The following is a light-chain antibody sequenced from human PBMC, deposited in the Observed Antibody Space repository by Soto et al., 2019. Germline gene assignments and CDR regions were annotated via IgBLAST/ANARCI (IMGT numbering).Light chain of an antibody. J-gene: IGLJ2*01. CDR1: SSDVGGYNY. CDR2: EVS. V-gene: IGLV2-14*01. CDR3: NSYRSGSPVV. Sequence: QSALAQPASMSGSPGQSITISCTGTSSDVGGYNYVSWYQQYPGKAPKLIIYEVSNRPSGVSNRFSGSKSGNTASLTISGLQSDDEADYYCNSYRSGSPVVFGGGTKLTVL.